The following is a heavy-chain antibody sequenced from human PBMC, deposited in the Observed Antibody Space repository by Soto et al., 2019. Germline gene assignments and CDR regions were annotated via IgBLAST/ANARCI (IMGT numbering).Heavy chain of an antibody. CDR2: IIPIFGTA. CDR1: GGTFSSYA. V-gene: IGHV1-69*12. D-gene: IGHD2-21*02. CDR3: ASSRLAYCGGDCYSTFDY. J-gene: IGHJ4*02. Sequence: QVQLVQSGAEVKKPGSSVKVSCKASGGTFSSYAISWVRQAPGQGLEWMGGIIPIFGTANYAQKFQGRVTITADXXTXTXFMELSSLRSEDTAVYYCASSRLAYCGGDCYSTFDYWGQGTLVTVSS.